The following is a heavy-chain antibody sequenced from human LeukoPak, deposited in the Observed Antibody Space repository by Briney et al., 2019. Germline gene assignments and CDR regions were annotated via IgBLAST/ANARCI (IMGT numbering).Heavy chain of an antibody. V-gene: IGHV4-61*02. CDR3: ARALGSYGYTVLDY. D-gene: IGHD5-18*01. Sequence: SETLSLTCTVSGGSISSGSYYWSWIRQPAGKGLEWIGRIYTSGSTNYNPSLKSRVTMSVDTSKNQFSLKLSSVTAADTAVYYCARALGSYGYTVLDYWGQGTLVTVSS. J-gene: IGHJ4*02. CDR2: IYTSGST. CDR1: GGSISSGSYY.